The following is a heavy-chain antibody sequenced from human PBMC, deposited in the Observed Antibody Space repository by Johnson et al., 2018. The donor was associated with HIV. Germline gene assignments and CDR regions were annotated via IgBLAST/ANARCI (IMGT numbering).Heavy chain of an antibody. V-gene: IGHV3-33*06. Sequence: QVQLVESGGGLVKPGGSLRLSCAVSGVIFSDYYMSWIRQAPGKGLEWVAVIWYDGSNKYYADSVKGRFTISRDNSKNTLYLQMNSLRAEDTAVYYCAKGLAAFFAFDIWGQGTMVTVSS. CDR1: GVIFSDYY. D-gene: IGHD3-3*01. CDR2: IWYDGSNK. J-gene: IGHJ3*02. CDR3: AKGLAAFFAFDI.